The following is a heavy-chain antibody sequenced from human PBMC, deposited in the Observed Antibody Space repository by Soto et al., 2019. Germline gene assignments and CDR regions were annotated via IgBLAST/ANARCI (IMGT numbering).Heavy chain of an antibody. CDR3: ARGRQQQKF. D-gene: IGHD6-13*01. CDR2: ISSGGGTT. J-gene: IGHJ4*02. V-gene: IGHV3-48*03. Sequence: SLRLSCAASGLTFSSYEMNWVLQAPGKGLEWVSYISSGGGTTYYADSVKGRFTISRDNAKNSLYLQRNSLRAEDTDLYFCARGRQQQKFWGQGALVTVSS. CDR1: GLTFSSYE.